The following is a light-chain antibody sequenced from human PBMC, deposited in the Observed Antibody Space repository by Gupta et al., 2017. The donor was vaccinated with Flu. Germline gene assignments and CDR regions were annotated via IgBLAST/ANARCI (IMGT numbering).Light chain of an antibody. CDR3: QQYYSTPFART. V-gene: IGKV4-1*01. CDR1: QSVLYSSNNKNY. J-gene: IGKJ4*01. CDR2: WAS. Sequence: DIVMTQSPDSLAVSLGERATINCKSSQSVLYSSNNKNYLAWYQQKPGQPPKLLIYWASTRESGVPDRFSGSGSGTDFTLTISSLQAEDVAVYYCQQYYSTPFARTFGGGTKVEIK.